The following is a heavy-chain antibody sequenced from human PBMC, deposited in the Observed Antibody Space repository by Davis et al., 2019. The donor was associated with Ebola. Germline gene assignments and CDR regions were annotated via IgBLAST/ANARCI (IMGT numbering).Heavy chain of an antibody. CDR1: GFTFSSYW. Sequence: PGGSLRLSCAASGFTFSSYWMSWVRQAPGKGLEWVANIKQDGSEKNYVDSVKGRFTISRDSAKNSLYLQMNSLRAEDTAVYYCARAGSYDFWSGYAYWYFDLWGRGTLVTVSS. J-gene: IGHJ2*01. CDR2: IKQDGSEK. CDR3: ARAGSYDFWSGYAYWYFDL. D-gene: IGHD3-3*01. V-gene: IGHV3-7*01.